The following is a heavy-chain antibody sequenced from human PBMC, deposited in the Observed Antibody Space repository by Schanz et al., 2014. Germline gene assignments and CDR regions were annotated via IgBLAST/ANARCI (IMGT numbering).Heavy chain of an antibody. D-gene: IGHD2-21*01. CDR3: AKGQLLSYYFDY. V-gene: IGHV3-30*02. CDR1: GFTFSSYG. CDR2: IRYDGSNN. Sequence: VQLVESGGGVVQPGGSLRLSCAASGFTFSSYGMHWVRQAPGKGLEWVAFIRYDGSNNYYADSVKGRFTISRDNSKNTLYLQMNSLRAEDTAVYYCAKGQLLSYYFDYWGQGTLVTVSS. J-gene: IGHJ4*02.